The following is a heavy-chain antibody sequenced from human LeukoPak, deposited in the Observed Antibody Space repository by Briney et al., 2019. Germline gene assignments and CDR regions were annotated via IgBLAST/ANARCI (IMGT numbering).Heavy chain of an antibody. CDR1: GGSISSYY. D-gene: IGHD5-12*01. Sequence: SETLSLTCTVSGGSISSYYWSWIRQPPGKGLEWIGEINHSGNTKYNPSLKSRVTISVDTSKNQFSLKLNSVTAADTAVYYCASRGGYRFRFTDYYYYYMDVWGNGTTVTVSS. CDR2: INHSGNT. CDR3: ASRGGYRFRFTDYYYYYMDV. V-gene: IGHV4-34*01. J-gene: IGHJ6*03.